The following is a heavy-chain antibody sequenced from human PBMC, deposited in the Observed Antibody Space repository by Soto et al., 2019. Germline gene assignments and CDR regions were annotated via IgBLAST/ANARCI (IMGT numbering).Heavy chain of an antibody. J-gene: IGHJ4*02. CDR1: GFTFTSSA. CDR3: AAGIRKFYDFWSGSSVPPDY. D-gene: IGHD3-3*01. V-gene: IGHV1-58*01. Sequence: GASVKVSCKASGFTFTSSAVQWVPQARGQRLEWIGWIVVGSGNTNYGQKFQERVTITRDMSTSTAYMELSSLRSEDTAVYYCAAGIRKFYDFWSGSSVPPDYWGQGTLVTVS. CDR2: IVVGSGNT.